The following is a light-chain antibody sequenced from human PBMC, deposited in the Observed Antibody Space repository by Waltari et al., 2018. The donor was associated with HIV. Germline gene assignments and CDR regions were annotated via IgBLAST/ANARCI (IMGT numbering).Light chain of an antibody. Sequence: QSVMTQPPSVSGTLGQRVTISCSGSSSHPGTNYVSLYQQLQGMAPKLLIYRNNYRPSGVPDRFSGSKSGTSASLTISGLRSEDEGDYYCAAWDESLSGNVFGTGTKVPVL. CDR1: SSHPGTNY. CDR2: RNN. J-gene: IGLJ1*01. CDR3: AAWDESLSGNV. V-gene: IGLV1-47*01.